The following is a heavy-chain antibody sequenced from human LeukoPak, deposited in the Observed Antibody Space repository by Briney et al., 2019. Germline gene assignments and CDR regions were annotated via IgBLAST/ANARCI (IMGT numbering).Heavy chain of an antibody. CDR1: GFTFNNYA. Sequence: GGSLRLSCVGSGFTFNNYAMNWVRQAPGKGLEWLSLVSDSPDITYYTDSVKGRFTISRSNSNNTVYLQMNNLRAEDTAVYYCATERRLDYWGQGTLVTVSS. CDR3: ATERRLDY. CDR2: VSDSPDIT. J-gene: IGHJ4*02. V-gene: IGHV3-23*01.